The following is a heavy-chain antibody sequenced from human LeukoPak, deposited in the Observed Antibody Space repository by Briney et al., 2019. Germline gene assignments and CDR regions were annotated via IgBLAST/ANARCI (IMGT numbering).Heavy chain of an antibody. D-gene: IGHD6-19*01. J-gene: IGHJ6*02. CDR3: ASRAAMDSSGWYYYYGMDV. CDR2: IIPIFGTA. Sequence: ASVKVSCKASGGTFSSYAISWVRQAPGQGLEWMGGIIPIFGTANYAQKFQGRVTITADESTSTAYMELSSLRSEDTAVYYCASRAAMDSSGWYYYYGMDVWGQGTTVTASS. CDR1: GGTFSSYA. V-gene: IGHV1-69*13.